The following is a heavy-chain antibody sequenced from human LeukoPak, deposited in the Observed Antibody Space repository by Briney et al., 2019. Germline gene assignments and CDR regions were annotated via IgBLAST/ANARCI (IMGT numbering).Heavy chain of an antibody. CDR3: ATHPTVITRFDI. D-gene: IGHD4-23*01. Sequence: SETLCVTCSHPVGSIARYWWSWIRQPPRKGLGWIGYIYYTGSTNCNPSLKSRVTISLDMSKNRLSLKLSSVTAADTAVYYCATHPTVITRFDIWGQGTMVTVSS. J-gene: IGHJ3*02. CDR1: VGSIARYW. V-gene: IGHV4-59*01. CDR2: IYYTGST.